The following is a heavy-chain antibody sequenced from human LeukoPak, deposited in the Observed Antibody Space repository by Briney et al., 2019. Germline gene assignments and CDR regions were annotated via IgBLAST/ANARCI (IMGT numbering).Heavy chain of an antibody. CDR1: GYSISSGYY. CDR3: ARVWPIIGAAAQRNWFDP. V-gene: IGHV4-38-2*02. Sequence: SETLSLTCTVSGYSISSGYYWGWIRQPPGKGLEWIGSIYYSGSTYYNPSLKSRVTISVDTSKNQFSLKLSSVTAADTAVYYCARVWPIIGAAAQRNWFDPWGQGTLVTVSS. D-gene: IGHD6-13*01. CDR2: IYYSGST. J-gene: IGHJ5*02.